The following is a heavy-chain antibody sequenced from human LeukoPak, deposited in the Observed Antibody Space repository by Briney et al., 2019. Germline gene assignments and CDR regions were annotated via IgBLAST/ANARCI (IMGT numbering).Heavy chain of an antibody. Sequence: GGSLRLSCAASGFTVSSNYMSWVRQAPGKGLEWVSVIYSGGSTYYADSVKGRFTISRDNSKNTLYLQMNSLRAEDTAVYYCARALTRTYYYYGMDVWGQGTTVTVSS. V-gene: IGHV3-66*01. CDR2: IYSGGST. CDR3: ARALTRTYYYYGMDV. CDR1: GFTVSSNY. J-gene: IGHJ6*02.